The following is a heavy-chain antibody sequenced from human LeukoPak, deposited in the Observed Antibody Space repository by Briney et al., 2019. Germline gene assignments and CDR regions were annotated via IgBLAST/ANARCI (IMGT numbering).Heavy chain of an antibody. Sequence: GGSLRLSCAASGFTFSSYTMNWVRQAPGKGLEWVSHISSSSTIYYAESARGRFTISRDNAKNSLYLQMNSLRAEDTAVYYCARGPEYQLRFLEWASPMDVWGKGTTVTVSS. CDR1: GFTFSSYT. D-gene: IGHD3-3*01. CDR3: ARGPEYQLRFLEWASPMDV. V-gene: IGHV3-48*01. J-gene: IGHJ6*03. CDR2: ISSSSTI.